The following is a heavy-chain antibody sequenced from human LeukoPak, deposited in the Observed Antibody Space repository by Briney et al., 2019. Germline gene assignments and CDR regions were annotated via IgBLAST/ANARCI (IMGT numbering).Heavy chain of an antibody. CDR2: ISGSGGST. D-gene: IGHD1-26*01. CDR1: GFTFSSYA. J-gene: IGHJ4*02. V-gene: IGHV3-23*01. CDR3: AKDPRGSYLLSDFDY. Sequence: HPGGSLRLSCAASGFTFSSYAMSWVRQAPGKGLEWVSAISGSGGSTYYADSVKGRFTISRDNSKNTLYLQMNSLRAEDTAVYYCAKDPRGSYLLSDFDYWGQGTLVTVSS.